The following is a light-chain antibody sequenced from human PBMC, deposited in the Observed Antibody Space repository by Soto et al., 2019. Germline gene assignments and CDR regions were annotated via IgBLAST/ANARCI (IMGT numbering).Light chain of an antibody. J-gene: IGKJ1*01. Sequence: ETVMPQSPATLSVSPGARATLSGWASQSVNSNLAWYQQKLGQAPRVLIYGASTRATGIPARFSGSGSETEFILNISSLEPDDFATYYCQQYNYYWTFGQGTKVE. CDR1: QSVNSN. CDR2: GAS. V-gene: IGKV3-15*01. CDR3: QQYNYYWT.